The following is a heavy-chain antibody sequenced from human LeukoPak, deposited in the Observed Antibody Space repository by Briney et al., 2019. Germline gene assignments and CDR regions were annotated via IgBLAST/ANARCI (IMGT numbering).Heavy chain of an antibody. V-gene: IGHV4-59*08. Sequence: SETLSLTCAVSGGSVSGYYWSWHRLSPGKGLEGIGYIYYTGTIIYSPSLESRVTLSVHTSKNQISLNLRSVTAADTAVYYCARHDSIGYYQRGMDVWGRGTTVIVSS. D-gene: IGHD2-15*01. CDR2: IYYTGTI. CDR3: ARHDSIGYYQRGMDV. J-gene: IGHJ6*02. CDR1: GGSVSGYY.